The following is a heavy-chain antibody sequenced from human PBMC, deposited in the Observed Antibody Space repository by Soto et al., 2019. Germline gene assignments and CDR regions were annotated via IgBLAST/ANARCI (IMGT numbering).Heavy chain of an antibody. Sequence: QVQLQESGPGLVKPSETLSLTCTVSGGSISSYDWSWIRQPPGKGLEWIGYIYYSGSTNYNPSLKIRVTISLDTSKNQCSLKLSSVTAADTAVYYCARGGGSPDYWGQGTLVTVSS. J-gene: IGHJ4*02. CDR1: GGSISSYD. D-gene: IGHD1-26*01. CDR2: IYYSGST. V-gene: IGHV4-59*08. CDR3: ARGGGSPDY.